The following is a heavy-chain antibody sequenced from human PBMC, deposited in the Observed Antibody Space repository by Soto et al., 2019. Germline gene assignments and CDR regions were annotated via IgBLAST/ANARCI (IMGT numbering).Heavy chain of an antibody. CDR2: IKSKTDGGTT. V-gene: IGHV3-15*07. D-gene: IGHD3-3*01. CDR1: GFTFSNAW. J-gene: IGHJ6*02. CDR3: TTVKDYDFWSGYANYYGMDV. Sequence: EVQLVESGGGLVKPGGSLRLSCAASGFTFSNAWMNWVRQAPGKGLEWVGRIKSKTDGGTTDYAAPVKGRFTISRDDSKNTLYLQMNGLKTEDTAVYYCTTVKDYDFWSGYANYYGMDVWGQGTTVTVSS.